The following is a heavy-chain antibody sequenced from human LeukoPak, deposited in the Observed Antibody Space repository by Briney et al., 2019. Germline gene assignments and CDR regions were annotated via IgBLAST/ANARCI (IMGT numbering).Heavy chain of an antibody. CDR1: GGSFSGYY. CDR3: AREYCSSTSCYLYYMDV. J-gene: IGHJ6*03. Sequence: PSETLSLTCAVYGGSFSGYYWSWIRQSPGKGPEWIGEINHSGSTNYNPSLKSRVTISVDTSKNQFSLKLSSVTAADTAVYYCAREYCSSTSCYLYYMDVWGKGTTVTVSS. CDR2: INHSGST. V-gene: IGHV4-34*01. D-gene: IGHD2-2*01.